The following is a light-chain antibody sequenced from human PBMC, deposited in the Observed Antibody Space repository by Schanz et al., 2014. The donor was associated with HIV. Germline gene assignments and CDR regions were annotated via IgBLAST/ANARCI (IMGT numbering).Light chain of an antibody. V-gene: IGLV1-44*01. CDR3: AAWDEGLNGWV. CDR1: SSNIATNA. Sequence: QSLLTQPPSASGTPGQRVTLSCSASSSNIATNAVNWYQQFPGTAPKLLIYATYNRPSGVPDRFSGSNSGTSASLAISGLQSEDESDYYCAAWDEGLNGWVFRGGTKLTVL. CDR2: ATY. J-gene: IGLJ3*02.